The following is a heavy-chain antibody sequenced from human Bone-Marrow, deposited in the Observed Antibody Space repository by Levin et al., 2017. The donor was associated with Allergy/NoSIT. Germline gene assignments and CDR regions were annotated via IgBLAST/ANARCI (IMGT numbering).Heavy chain of an antibody. D-gene: IGHD3-16*01. Sequence: GGSLRLSCAASGFTFSSYWMHWVRQAPGKGLVWVSRINSDGSSTSYADSVKGRFTISRDNAKNTLYLQMNSLRAEDTAVYYCARALNMITFGGVNFWTYFDYWGQGTLVTVSS. CDR1: GFTFSSYW. CDR3: ARALNMITFGGVNFWTYFDY. CDR2: INSDGSST. J-gene: IGHJ4*02. V-gene: IGHV3-74*01.